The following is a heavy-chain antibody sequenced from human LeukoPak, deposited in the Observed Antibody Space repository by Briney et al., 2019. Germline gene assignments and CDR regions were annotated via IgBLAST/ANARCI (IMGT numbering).Heavy chain of an antibody. D-gene: IGHD3-22*01. J-gene: IGHJ4*02. Sequence: GGSLRLSCTASGFAFGDYGMSWVRQALGEGLEWVGFIRSKPYGGTTEYAASVKGRFTISRDGSESIAYLQMNSLKTEDTAVYYCTRGDYYDSSGYYLLFDYWGQGTLVTVSS. CDR1: GFAFGDYG. V-gene: IGHV3-49*04. CDR3: TRGDYYDSSGYYLLFDY. CDR2: IRSKPYGGTT.